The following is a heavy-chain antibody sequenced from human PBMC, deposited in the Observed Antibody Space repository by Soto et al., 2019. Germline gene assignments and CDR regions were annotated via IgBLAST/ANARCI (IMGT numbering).Heavy chain of an antibody. Sequence: SVKVSCKASGGTFSRYSISWVRQAPGQGLEWMGGIIPIFGTANYAQKFQGRVTITADESTSTAYMELSSLRSEDTAVYYCARALYYDILTGYYGPDYYYYGMDVWGQGTTVTVSS. CDR1: GGTFSRYS. V-gene: IGHV1-69*13. CDR2: IIPIFGTA. D-gene: IGHD3-9*01. J-gene: IGHJ6*02. CDR3: ARALYYDILTGYYGPDYYYYGMDV.